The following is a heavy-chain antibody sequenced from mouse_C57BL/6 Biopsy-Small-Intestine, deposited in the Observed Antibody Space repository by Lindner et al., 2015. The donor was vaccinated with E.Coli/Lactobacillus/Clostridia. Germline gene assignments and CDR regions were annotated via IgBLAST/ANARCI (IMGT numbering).Heavy chain of an antibody. V-gene: IGHV1-15*01. Sequence: VQLQESGAELVRPGASVTLSCKASGYTFTDYEMHWVKQTPVHGLEWIGAIDPETGGTAYNQKFEGKAILTADKSSSTAYMELRSLTSEDSAVYYCTILLWFAYWGQGTLVTVSA. D-gene: IGHD1-1*01. CDR1: GYTFTDYE. CDR3: TILLWFAY. CDR2: IDPETGGT. J-gene: IGHJ3*01.